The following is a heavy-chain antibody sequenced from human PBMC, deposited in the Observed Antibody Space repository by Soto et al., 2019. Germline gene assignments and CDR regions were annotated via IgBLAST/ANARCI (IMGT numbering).Heavy chain of an antibody. J-gene: IGHJ5*02. CDR3: ARDQRGYCTNGVCYPPTSFGP. Sequence: QVQLVESGAEVKKPGSSVKVSCKASGGTFSSYAISWVRQAPGQGLEWMGWINPNSGGTKYAQKFQGRVTMTRDTSLSPAYMELSRLRSDDTAVYYCARDQRGYCTNGVCYPPTSFGPWGQGTPVTVSS. CDR1: GGTFSSYA. V-gene: IGHV1-2*02. CDR2: INPNSGGT. D-gene: IGHD2-8*01.